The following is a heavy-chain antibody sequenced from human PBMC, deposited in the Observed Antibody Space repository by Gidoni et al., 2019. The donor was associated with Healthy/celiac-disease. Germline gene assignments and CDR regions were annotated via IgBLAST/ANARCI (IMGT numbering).Heavy chain of an antibody. V-gene: IGHV3-7*01. CDR2: IKQYGSEK. Sequence: EVQLVESGGGLVQPGGSLRHSCAASGITYSRYWMSWVRQAPGKGLEWVANIKQYGSEKYYVDSVKCRVTISRDNAKNSLYLQMNSLRAEDTAVYYWARDECDPYYYYMDVWGKGTTVTVSS. J-gene: IGHJ6*03. D-gene: IGHD2-21*01. CDR1: GITYSRYW. CDR3: ARDECDPYYYYMDV.